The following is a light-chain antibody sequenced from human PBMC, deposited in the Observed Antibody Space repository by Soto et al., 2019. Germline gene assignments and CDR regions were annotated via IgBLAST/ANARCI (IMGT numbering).Light chain of an antibody. Sequence: ILMTQSPATLSVSPGERATLSCRASQSVSNNLAWYQQKPGQAPRLLIYDASTRATGIPARFSGSGAATEFTLTISGLQSEDFAVYYCQQYNNWPPWTCGQGTKVEIK. CDR2: DAS. V-gene: IGKV3-15*01. CDR1: QSVSNN. J-gene: IGKJ1*01. CDR3: QQYNNWPPWT.